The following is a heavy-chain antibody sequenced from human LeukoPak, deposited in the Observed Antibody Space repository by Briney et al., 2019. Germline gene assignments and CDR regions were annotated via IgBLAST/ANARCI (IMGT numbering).Heavy chain of an antibody. CDR1: RYTISSQA. V-gene: IGHV3-23*01. CDR3: AKGVRGVIRDAFDI. Sequence: GGSLRLSCTASRYTISSQAMSWVRQAPGKGLEWVSGISGSGGSTYNADSVKGRFTISRDNSKNTLYLQMNSLRAEDTAVYYCAKGVRGVIRDAFDIWGQGTMVTVSS. J-gene: IGHJ3*02. D-gene: IGHD3-10*01. CDR2: ISGSGGST.